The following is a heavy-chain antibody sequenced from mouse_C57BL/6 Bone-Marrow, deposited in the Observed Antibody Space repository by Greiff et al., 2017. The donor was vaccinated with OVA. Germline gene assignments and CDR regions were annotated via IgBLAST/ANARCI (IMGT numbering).Heavy chain of an antibody. CDR3: ARHRPYYSNFYAMDY. Sequence: EVQLVESGGDLVKPGGSLKLSCAASGFTFSSYGMSWVRQTPDKRLEWVATISRGGSYTYYPDSVKGRFTISRDNAKNTLYLQMSSLKSEDTAMYYCARHRPYYSNFYAMDYWGQGTSVTVSS. V-gene: IGHV5-6*01. CDR2: ISRGGSYT. CDR1: GFTFSSYG. J-gene: IGHJ4*01. D-gene: IGHD2-5*01.